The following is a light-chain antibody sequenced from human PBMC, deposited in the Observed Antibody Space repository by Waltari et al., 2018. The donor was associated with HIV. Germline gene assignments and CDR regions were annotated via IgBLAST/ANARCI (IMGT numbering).Light chain of an antibody. V-gene: IGLV2-14*01. J-gene: IGLJ2*01. CDR2: EVS. CDR1: RSDVGGYNY. CDR3: SSYTSSSTVV. Sequence: QSALTQPPSVSGSPGRSITISCTGTRSDVGGYNYVSWYQQHPGKAPKLMIDEVSNRPSGVSNRFSGSKSGNTASLTISGLQAEDEADYYCSSYTSSSTVVFGGGTKLTVL.